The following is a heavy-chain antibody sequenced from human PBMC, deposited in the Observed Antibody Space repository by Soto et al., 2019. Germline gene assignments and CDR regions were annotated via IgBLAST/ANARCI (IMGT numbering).Heavy chain of an antibody. V-gene: IGHV3-7*03. Sequence: EVQLVESGGGLVQPGGSLRLSCAASGFTFSSYWMSWVRQAPGKGLEWVANIKQDGSEKYYVDSVKGRFTISRDNAKNSLYLQMNSLRAEDTAVYYCAREGWGYSSSSPIDYWGQGTLVTVSS. CDR1: GFTFSSYW. CDR3: AREGWGYSSSSPIDY. D-gene: IGHD6-6*01. J-gene: IGHJ4*02. CDR2: IKQDGSEK.